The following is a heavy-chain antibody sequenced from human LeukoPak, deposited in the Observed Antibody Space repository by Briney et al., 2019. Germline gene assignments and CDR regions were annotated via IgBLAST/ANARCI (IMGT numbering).Heavy chain of an antibody. V-gene: IGHV4-31*03. Sequence: SQTLSLTCTVSGGSISSGSYYWSWSRQHPGEGLEWIVHIYYSGSTYYNPSLKNRVIISVDTSKKQFSLNLSSVTAADTAVYYCARGIWYYGSGSYLDYWGQGTLVTVSS. D-gene: IGHD3-10*01. J-gene: IGHJ4*02. CDR3: ARGIWYYGSGSYLDY. CDR1: GGSISSGSYY. CDR2: IYYSGST.